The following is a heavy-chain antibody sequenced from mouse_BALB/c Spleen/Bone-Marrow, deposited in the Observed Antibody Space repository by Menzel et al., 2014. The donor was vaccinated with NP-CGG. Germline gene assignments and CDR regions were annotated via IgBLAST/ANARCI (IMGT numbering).Heavy chain of an antibody. J-gene: IGHJ4*01. V-gene: IGHV1S81*02. Sequence: QVQLQQSGAELVKPGASVKLPCKASGYTFTSYWMHWVKQRPEQGLEWIGEINPSNGRTNYNETFKSKATLTVDKSSTTAYMQLSSLTSDDSAVYYCARYGNYDAMDYWGQGTSVTVSS. CDR1: GYTFTSYW. D-gene: IGHD2-1*01. CDR3: ARYGNYDAMDY. CDR2: INPSNGRT.